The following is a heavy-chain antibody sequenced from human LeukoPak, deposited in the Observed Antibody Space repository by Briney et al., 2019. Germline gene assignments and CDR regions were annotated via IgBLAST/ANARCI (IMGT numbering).Heavy chain of an antibody. Sequence: ASVKVSCKASEYTFTGYYMHWVRQAPGQGLEWMGRINPNSGGTNYAQHFHASVTLTRDTSISTAYMELSRLRSDDTAVYYCAREGFWSGYYTHNWFDPWGQGTLVTVSS. V-gene: IGHV1-2*06. J-gene: IGHJ5*02. D-gene: IGHD3-3*01. CDR3: AREGFWSGYYTHNWFDP. CDR2: INPNSGGT. CDR1: EYTFTGYY.